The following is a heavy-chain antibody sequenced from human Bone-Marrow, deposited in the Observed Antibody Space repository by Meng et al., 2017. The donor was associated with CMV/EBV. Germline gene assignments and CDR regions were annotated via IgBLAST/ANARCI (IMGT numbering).Heavy chain of an antibody. D-gene: IGHD3-3*01. CDR1: GGSISSYY. CDR2: IYYSGST. J-gene: IGHJ6*02. V-gene: IGHV4-59*01. Sequence: SETLSLTCTVSGGSISSYYWSWIRQPPGKGLEWIGYIYYSGSTNYNPSLKSRVTISVDTSKNQFSLKLSSVTAADTAVYYCARGSPGLRFLEWLLFDGMDVWGQGTTVTVSS. CDR3: ARGSPGLRFLEWLLFDGMDV.